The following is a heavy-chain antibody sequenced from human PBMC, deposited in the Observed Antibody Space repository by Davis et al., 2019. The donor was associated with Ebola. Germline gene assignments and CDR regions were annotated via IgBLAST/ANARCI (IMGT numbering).Heavy chain of an antibody. CDR2: ILSDGRM. CDR3: ARAGGSYYNFDY. J-gene: IGHJ4*02. Sequence: GGSLRLSCAVAGFTVSDKYMSWVRQAPGKGLEWVSVILSDGRMYYADAVKDRFFISRDNSRNTLYLQMNSLRAEDTAIYYCARAGGSYYNFDYWGQGTLVTVSS. CDR1: GFTVSDKY. D-gene: IGHD1-26*01. V-gene: IGHV3-53*01.